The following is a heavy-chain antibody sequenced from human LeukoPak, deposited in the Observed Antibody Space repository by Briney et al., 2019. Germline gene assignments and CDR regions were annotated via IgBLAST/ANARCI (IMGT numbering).Heavy chain of an antibody. J-gene: IGHJ4*02. CDR3: ARDGHLWERGDFDY. D-gene: IGHD3-10*01. CDR2: INSDVSST. CDR1: GFTFSSYW. Sequence: GGSLRLSCAASGFTFSSYWMHWVRHAPGKGLVWVSRINSDVSSTSYADSVKGRFTISRDNAKNTLYLQMNSLRAEDTAVYYCARDGHLWERGDFDYWGQGTLVTVSS. V-gene: IGHV3-74*01.